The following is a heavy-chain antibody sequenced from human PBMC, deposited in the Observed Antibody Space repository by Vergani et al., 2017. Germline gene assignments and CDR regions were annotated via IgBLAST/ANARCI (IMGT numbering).Heavy chain of an antibody. D-gene: IGHD3-22*01. J-gene: IGHJ4*02. CDR1: GYSLTELT. CDR3: AIVTDYYDRSGYYLDY. Sequence: QVQLVQSGSEVRKPGASVKVSCQVSGYSLTELTIHWVRQAPGKGLEWMGGFDPEHGEVTFAHHIQGRVTMTEDRSTDTAYMELSSLRPEDTALCYCAIVTDYYDRSGYYLDYWGEGRLVTVSS. CDR2: FDPEHGEV. V-gene: IGHV1-24*01.